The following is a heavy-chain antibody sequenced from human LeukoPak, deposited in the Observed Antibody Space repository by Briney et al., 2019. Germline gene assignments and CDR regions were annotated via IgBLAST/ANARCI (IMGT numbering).Heavy chain of an antibody. J-gene: IGHJ4*02. CDR1: GGTFSSYA. D-gene: IGHD3-22*01. V-gene: IGHV1-69*06. CDR2: IIPIFGTA. Sequence: SVKVSCKASGGTFSSYAISWVRQAPGQGLEWMGGIIPIFGTANYAQKFQGRVTITADKSTSTAYMELSSLRSEDTAVCYCAGAHHYYDSSGYYYATFDYWGQGTLVTVSS. CDR3: AGAHHYYDSSGYYYATFDY.